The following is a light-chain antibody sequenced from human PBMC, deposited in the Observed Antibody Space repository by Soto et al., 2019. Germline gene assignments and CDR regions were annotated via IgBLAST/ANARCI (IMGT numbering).Light chain of an antibody. J-gene: IGLJ1*01. CDR3: CSYAGSTYV. CDR1: SSDVGRYNL. CDR2: EGS. V-gene: IGLV2-23*01. Sequence: QSALTQPASVSGSPGQSSTISCTGTSSDVGRYNLVSWYQQHPDKAPKLMIYEGSKRPSGVSNRFSGSKSGNTASLTISGLQVDDEADYFCCSYAGSTYVFGTGTKVTVL.